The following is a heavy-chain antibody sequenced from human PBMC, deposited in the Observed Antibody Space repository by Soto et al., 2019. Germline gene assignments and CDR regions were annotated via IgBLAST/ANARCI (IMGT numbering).Heavy chain of an antibody. CDR2: INPNSGGT. CDR3: ARDGIDSGYDLDY. Sequence: ASVKVSCKASGYTFTGYYMHWVRQAPGQGLEWMGWINPNSGGTNYAQKFQGWVTMTRDTSISTAYMELSRLRSDVTAVYYCARDGIDSGYDLDYWGQGTLVTVSS. V-gene: IGHV1-2*04. CDR1: GYTFTGYY. D-gene: IGHD5-12*01. J-gene: IGHJ4*02.